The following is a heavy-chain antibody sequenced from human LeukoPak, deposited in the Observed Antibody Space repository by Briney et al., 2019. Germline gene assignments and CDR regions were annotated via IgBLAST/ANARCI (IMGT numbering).Heavy chain of an antibody. CDR3: ATGGRFYYDL. V-gene: IGHV3-33*01. Sequence: AGRSLRLSCAASGFTFSSYGMHWVRQAPGKGLEWVAVAYGDGTDKYYADSVKGRFTISKDLSQNRLYMQMNSLRAEDAAMYYCATGGRFYYDLWGQGTLVTVSS. CDR2: AYGDGTDK. D-gene: IGHD2-15*01. J-gene: IGHJ4*02. CDR1: GFTFSSYG.